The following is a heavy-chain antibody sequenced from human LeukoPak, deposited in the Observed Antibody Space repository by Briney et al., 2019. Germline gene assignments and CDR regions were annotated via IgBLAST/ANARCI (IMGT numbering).Heavy chain of an antibody. Sequence: SQTLSLTCTVSGYSISSGYYWGWIRQPPGKGLEWMGSIYHSGSTYYNPSLKSRVTISVDTSKNQFSLKLGSVTAANTAVYYGARDQRLGGGNRKSVYFDYWGQGTLVTVSS. CDR3: ARDQRLGGGNRKSVYFDY. V-gene: IGHV4-38-2*02. D-gene: IGHD4-23*01. J-gene: IGHJ4*02. CDR2: IYHSGST. CDR1: GYSISSGYY.